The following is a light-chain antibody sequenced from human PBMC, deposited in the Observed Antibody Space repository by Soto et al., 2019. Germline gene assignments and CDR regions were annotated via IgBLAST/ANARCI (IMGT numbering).Light chain of an antibody. Sequence: AIRMTQSPSSFSASTGDRVTITCRASQGISSYLAWYQQKPGKAPKLLIYTASTLQSGVPSWFSGSGSGTDFTLTISCLQSEDFATYYCQQYYSYPQTLGQGTKVEIK. J-gene: IGKJ1*01. CDR2: TAS. V-gene: IGKV1-8*01. CDR1: QGISSY. CDR3: QQYYSYPQT.